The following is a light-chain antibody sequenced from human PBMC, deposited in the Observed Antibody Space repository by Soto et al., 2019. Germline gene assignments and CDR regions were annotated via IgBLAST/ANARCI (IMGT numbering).Light chain of an antibody. V-gene: IGLV7-46*01. CDR2: DTT. J-gene: IGLJ1*01. CDR1: TGAVTNGHS. Sequence: ALASPVPSLTVSPEGTRRLTCGSSTGAVTNGHSPYWFQQKPGQAPRTLIYDTTNRHSWTPARFSGPLLGGKAALTLSVAQTEDEAEYYCLLSYNGPYVFGTGTKVTV. CDR3: LLSYNGPYV.